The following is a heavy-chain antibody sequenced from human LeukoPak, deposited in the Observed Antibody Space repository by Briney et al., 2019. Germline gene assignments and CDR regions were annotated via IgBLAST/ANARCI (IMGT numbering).Heavy chain of an antibody. J-gene: IGHJ3*02. Sequence: ASVKVSCKASGYTFTSYDINWVRQATGQGLEWMGWMNPNSGNTGYAQKFQGRVTMTRNTSISTAYMELSSLRSEDTAVYYCAARRDGYNYDAFDIWGQGTMVTVSS. CDR3: AARRDGYNYDAFDI. D-gene: IGHD5-24*01. CDR2: MNPNSGNT. V-gene: IGHV1-8*01. CDR1: GYTFTSYD.